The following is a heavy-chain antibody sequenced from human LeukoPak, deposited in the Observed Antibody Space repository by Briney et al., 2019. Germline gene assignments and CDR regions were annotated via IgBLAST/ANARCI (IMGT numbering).Heavy chain of an antibody. CDR1: GGTFSSYA. CDR2: IIPIFGTA. V-gene: IGHV1-69*13. Sequence: SVKVSCKASGGTFSSYAISWVRQAPGQGLEWMGGIIPIFGTANYAQKFQGKVTITADESTSTVYMELSSLRSEDTAVYYCARALNSGSLIDYWGQGTLVTVSS. D-gene: IGHD1-26*01. CDR3: ARALNSGSLIDY. J-gene: IGHJ4*02.